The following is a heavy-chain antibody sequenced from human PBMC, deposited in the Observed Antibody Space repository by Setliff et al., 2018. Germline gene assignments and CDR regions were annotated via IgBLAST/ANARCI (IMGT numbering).Heavy chain of an antibody. CDR3: ATDGPVLNGDYIS. J-gene: IGHJ5*02. CDR1: GGSISNSTFY. CDR2: IYQNGIT. Sequence: KTSETLSLTCTVSGGSISNSTFYWDWIRQSPEKGLEWIGTIYQNGITYYNPSVKSRVTISVDKSKNQFSLSLRSVTAADTAVYYCATDGPVLNGDYISWGQGTLVTVSS. D-gene: IGHD3-10*01. V-gene: IGHV4-39*07.